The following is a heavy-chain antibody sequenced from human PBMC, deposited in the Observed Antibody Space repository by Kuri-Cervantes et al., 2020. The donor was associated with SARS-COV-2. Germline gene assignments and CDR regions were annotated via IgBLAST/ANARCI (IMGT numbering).Heavy chain of an antibody. J-gene: IGHJ4*02. Sequence: SQTLSLTCAVYGGSFSGYYWSWIRQPPGKGLEWIGEINHSGSTNYNPSLKSRVTISVDTSKNQFSLKLSSVTAADTAVYYCARQGFSKGGYFDYWGQGTLVTVSS. CDR3: ARQGFSKGGYFDY. CDR2: INHSGST. D-gene: IGHD3-3*01. CDR1: GGSFSGYY. V-gene: IGHV4-34*01.